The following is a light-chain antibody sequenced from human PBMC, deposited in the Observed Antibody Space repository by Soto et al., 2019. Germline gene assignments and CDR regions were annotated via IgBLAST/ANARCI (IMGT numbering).Light chain of an antibody. V-gene: IGKV3-20*01. CDR2: GAS. CDR3: QQDSDSPLT. J-gene: IGKJ4*01. CDR1: QTVRTNY. Sequence: EIVLTQSPGTLSLSPGERATLSCRASQTVRTNYLAWFQHKPGQAPRLLIYGASSRATGIPDRFSGSRSGTAFTLTINRLAPEDVAVYFCQQDSDSPLTFCGGTKVEIK.